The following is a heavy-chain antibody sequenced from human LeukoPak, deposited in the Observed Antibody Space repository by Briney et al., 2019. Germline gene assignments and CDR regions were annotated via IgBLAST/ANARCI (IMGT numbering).Heavy chain of an antibody. CDR1: GFTFSDYY. Sequence: GGSLRLSCAASGFTFSDYYMSWIRQAPGKGLEWVSYISSSGSTIYYADSVKGRFTISRDNAKNSLYLQMNSLRAEDTAVYYCASQKGWGYRNLGQFGYWGQGTLVTVSS. CDR2: ISSSGSTI. CDR3: ASQKGWGYRNLGQFGY. J-gene: IGHJ4*02. V-gene: IGHV3-11*01. D-gene: IGHD5-18*01.